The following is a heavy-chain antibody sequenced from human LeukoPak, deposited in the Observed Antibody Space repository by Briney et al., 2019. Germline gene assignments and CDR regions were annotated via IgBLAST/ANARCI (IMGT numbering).Heavy chain of an antibody. J-gene: IGHJ4*02. D-gene: IGHD3-3*01. Sequence: GGSLRLSCAASGFTFSSYAMSWVRQAPGKGLEWVSAISDSGDNTYYADSVKGRFTISRDNSKNTQYLRMDSLRAEDTAVYYCAKDGDFWSGYSDYWGQGTLVTVSS. V-gene: IGHV3-23*01. CDR1: GFTFSSYA. CDR3: AKDGDFWSGYSDY. CDR2: ISDSGDNT.